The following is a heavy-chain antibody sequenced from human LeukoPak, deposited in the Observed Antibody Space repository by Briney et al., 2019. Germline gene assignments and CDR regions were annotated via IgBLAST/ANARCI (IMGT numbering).Heavy chain of an antibody. CDR1: GYTFTSYY. CDR3: ARKDGGRDGMDV. D-gene: IGHD4-23*01. Sequence: GASVKVSCKASGYTFTSYYMHWVGQAPGQGLEWMGWLNPNTLVTKYAQHFQGRVSMTWDTSISTGYMDLHSLTSDDTAVYYCARKDGGRDGMDVWGQGTTVTVSS. J-gene: IGHJ6*02. CDR2: LNPNTLVT. V-gene: IGHV1-2*02.